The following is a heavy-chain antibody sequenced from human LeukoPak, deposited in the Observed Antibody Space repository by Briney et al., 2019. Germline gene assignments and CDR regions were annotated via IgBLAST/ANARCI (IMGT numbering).Heavy chain of an antibody. CDR1: GYTFTSYD. J-gene: IGHJ5*02. CDR2: MNPNSGNT. D-gene: IGHD2/OR15-2a*01. CDR3: ARSITGTNFWARKNNWFDP. Sequence: GASVKVSCKASGYTFTSYDINWVRQATGQGLEWMGWMNPNSGNTGYAQKFQGRVTMTRNTSINTAYMELSSLRSEDTAVYYCARSITGTNFWARKNNWFDPWGQGTLVTVSS. V-gene: IGHV1-8*01.